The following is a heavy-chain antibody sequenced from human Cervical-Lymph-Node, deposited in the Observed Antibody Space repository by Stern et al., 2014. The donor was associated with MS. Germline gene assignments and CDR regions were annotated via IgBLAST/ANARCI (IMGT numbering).Heavy chain of an antibody. CDR1: GFTFSSYW. CDR3: VRDNYGTDY. J-gene: IGHJ4*02. D-gene: IGHD3-16*01. V-gene: IGHV3-74*03. CDR2: INSDGSST. Sequence: EVQLVEYGGDLVQPGGSLRLSCAASGFTFSSYWMQWVRQAPGKGLGWVSHINSDGSSTTYADSVKGRFTTSRDNAKNTLYLQMDDLRAEDTAVYFCVRDNYGTDYWGQGTLVTVSS.